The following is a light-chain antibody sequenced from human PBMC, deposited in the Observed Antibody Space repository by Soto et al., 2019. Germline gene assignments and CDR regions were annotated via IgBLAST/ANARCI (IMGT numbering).Light chain of an antibody. CDR3: QQYGSSGT. V-gene: IGKV3-20*01. J-gene: IGKJ5*01. CDR1: QSVSSK. CDR2: GAS. Sequence: EIVMTQSPATLSVSPGERATLSCRASQSVSSKLAWYQQKPGQAPRLLLYGASTRATGIPDRFSGSGSGTDFTLTISRLEPEDFAVYYCQQYGSSGTFGQGTRLEIK.